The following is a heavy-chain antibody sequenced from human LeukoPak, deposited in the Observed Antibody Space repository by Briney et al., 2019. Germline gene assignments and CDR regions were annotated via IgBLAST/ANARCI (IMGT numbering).Heavy chain of an antibody. CDR2: IYHSGST. D-gene: IGHD3-3*01. J-gene: IGHJ4*02. CDR3: ARHGHDFTLDY. V-gene: IGHV4-38-2*01. CDR1: GYSISSGFY. Sequence: SETLSLTCAVSGYSISSGFYWGCIRQPPVKGLEWIGSIYHSGSTYYNPSLKSRVTISVDTSKNQFSLKLSSVTAADTAVYYCARHGHDFTLDYWGQGTLVTVSS.